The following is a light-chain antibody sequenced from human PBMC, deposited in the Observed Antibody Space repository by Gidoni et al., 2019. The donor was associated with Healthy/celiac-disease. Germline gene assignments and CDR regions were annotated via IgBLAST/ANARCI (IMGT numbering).Light chain of an antibody. CDR2: DAS. CDR1: QSISSW. V-gene: IGKV1-5*01. J-gene: IGKJ1*01. Sequence: DIHMTQSPSTLSASVGDRVTITCRASQSISSWLAWYQQKPGKAPKLLIYDASSLESGVPSRFSGSGSWTEFTLTISSLQPDDFATYYCQQYNSYLWTFGQGTKVEIK. CDR3: QQYNSYLWT.